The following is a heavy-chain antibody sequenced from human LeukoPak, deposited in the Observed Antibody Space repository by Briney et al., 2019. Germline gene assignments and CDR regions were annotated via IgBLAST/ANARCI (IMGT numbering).Heavy chain of an antibody. CDR3: ARDSGYSSGWSYYYYGMDV. Sequence: PGGSLRLSCAASGFTFSSYAMHWVRQAPGKGLEWVAVISYDGSNKYYADSVKGRFTISRDNSKNTLYLQMNSLRAEDTAVYYCARDSGYSSGWSYYYYGMDVWGQGTTVTVSS. V-gene: IGHV3-30-3*01. J-gene: IGHJ6*02. CDR1: GFTFSSYA. D-gene: IGHD6-19*01. CDR2: ISYDGSNK.